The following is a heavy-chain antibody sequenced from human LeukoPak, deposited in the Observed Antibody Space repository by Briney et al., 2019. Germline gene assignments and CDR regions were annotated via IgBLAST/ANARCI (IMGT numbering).Heavy chain of an antibody. CDR1: GDSVSSKSAA. Sequence: SQTLSLTCAISGDSVSSKSAAWHWIRQSPSRGLEWLGRTYYRSKWHYDYAESLISRITIKPDTSKNQFSLQMNSVTPEDTAVYYCARVVAGKTDGFDYWGQGTLVTVSS. D-gene: IGHD6-6*01. J-gene: IGHJ4*02. CDR2: TYYRSKWHY. CDR3: ARVVAGKTDGFDY. V-gene: IGHV6-1*01.